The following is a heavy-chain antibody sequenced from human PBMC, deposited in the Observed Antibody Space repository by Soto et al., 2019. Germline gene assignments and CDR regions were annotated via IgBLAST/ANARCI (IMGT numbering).Heavy chain of an antibody. D-gene: IGHD3-3*01. CDR3: AWNGYYAGNYNYYMDV. J-gene: IGHJ6*03. CDR1: GFTFSSYA. Sequence: GSLRLSCAASGFTFSSYAMSWVRQAPGKGLEWVSGITGSGGTTYYADSVKGRFTISRDNSKNTLYLQMNSLRGEDTAVYYCAWNGYYAGNYNYYMDVWGKGNTVTVSS. V-gene: IGHV3-23*01. CDR2: ITGSGGTT.